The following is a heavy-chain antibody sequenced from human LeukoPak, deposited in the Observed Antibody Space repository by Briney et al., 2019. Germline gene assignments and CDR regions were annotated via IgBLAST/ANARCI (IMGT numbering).Heavy chain of an antibody. CDR1: GYTFTRYD. D-gene: IGHD5-18*01. Sequence: ASGKVSCKASGYTFTRYDINWVRQAAGQGLEGWGWIHPNSGNTGYAQKFQGRVTITRNTSISTAYMELSSLRSEDTAVYYCARVGYSYGSYYFDYWGQGTLVTVSS. CDR3: ARVGYSYGSYYFDY. CDR2: IHPNSGNT. J-gene: IGHJ4*02. V-gene: IGHV1-8*03.